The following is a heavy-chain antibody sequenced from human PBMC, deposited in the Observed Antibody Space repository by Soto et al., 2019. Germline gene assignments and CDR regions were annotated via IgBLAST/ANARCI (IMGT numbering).Heavy chain of an antibody. D-gene: IGHD3-9*01. V-gene: IGHV4-59*01. Sequence: SETLSLTCTVSGGSISSYYWSWIRQPPGKGLEWIGYIYYSGSTNYNPSLKSRVTISVDTSKNQFSLKLSSVTAADTAVYYCARGSIPMYDILTGYPRPYFDYWGQGTLVTVSS. CDR3: ARGSIPMYDILTGYPRPYFDY. CDR1: GGSISSYY. J-gene: IGHJ4*02. CDR2: IYYSGST.